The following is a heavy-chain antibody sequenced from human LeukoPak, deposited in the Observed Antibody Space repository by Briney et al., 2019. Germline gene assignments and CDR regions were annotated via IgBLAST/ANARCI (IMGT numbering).Heavy chain of an antibody. CDR2: ISGSGGST. V-gene: IGHV3-23*01. D-gene: IGHD2-8*01. CDR3: AKDACTNGVCYFDY. J-gene: IGHJ4*02. CDR1: GFTFSNYA. Sequence: QAGGSLRLSCAASGFTFSNYAMSWVRQAPGKGLEWVSAISGSGGSTYYADSVKGRFTISRDNSKNTLYLQMNSLRAEDTAVYYRAKDACTNGVCYFDYWGQGTLVTVSS.